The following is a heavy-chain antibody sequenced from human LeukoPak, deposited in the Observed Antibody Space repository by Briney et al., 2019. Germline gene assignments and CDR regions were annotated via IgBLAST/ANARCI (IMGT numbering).Heavy chain of an antibody. J-gene: IGHJ4*02. CDR2: INPNSGGT. CDR1: GYTFTGYY. D-gene: IGHD2-2*01. Sequence: ASVKVSCKASGYTFTGYYMHWVRQAPGQGLEWMGWINPNSGGTNYAQKFQGRVTMTRDTSISTAYMELSRLRSDDTAVYYCARDTCSSARCPFDYWGQGTLVTVSS. V-gene: IGHV1-2*02. CDR3: ARDTCSSARCPFDY.